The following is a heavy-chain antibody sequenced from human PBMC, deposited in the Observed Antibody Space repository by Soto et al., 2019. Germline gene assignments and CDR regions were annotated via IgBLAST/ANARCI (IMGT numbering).Heavy chain of an antibody. CDR3: ARDKDSSGYFVGAFDI. CDR2: IYYSGST. CDR1: SFSISSGYY. D-gene: IGHD3-22*01. Sequence: TSETLSLTCAVSSFSISSGYYWGWVRQPPGKGLEWIGYIYYSGSTNYNPSLKSRVTISVDPSKNQFSLKLSSVTAADTAVYYCARDKDSSGYFVGAFDIWGQGTMVTVSS. V-gene: IGHV4-61*01. J-gene: IGHJ3*02.